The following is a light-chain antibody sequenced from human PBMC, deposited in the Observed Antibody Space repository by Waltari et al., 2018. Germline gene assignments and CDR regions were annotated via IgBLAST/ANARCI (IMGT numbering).Light chain of an antibody. CDR3: QQYYSTPLT. CDR2: WAS. CDR1: QSVLYSSNNDRNY. V-gene: IGKV4-1*01. J-gene: IGKJ4*01. Sequence: DIVMTQSPDSLAVSLGERATINCKSSQSVLYSSNNDRNYLAWYQQKPGQPPKLLFYWASTRESGVPDRVRGSGSETDFTLTISSLQAEDVAVYVCQQYYSTPLTFGGGTKVEIK.